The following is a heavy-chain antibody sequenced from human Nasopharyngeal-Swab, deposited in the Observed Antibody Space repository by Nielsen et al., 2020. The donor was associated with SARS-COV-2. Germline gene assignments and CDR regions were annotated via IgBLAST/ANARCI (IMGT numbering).Heavy chain of an antibody. V-gene: IGHV1-2*06. J-gene: IGHJ4*02. D-gene: IGHD3-16*01. CDR2: INPNSGGT. CDR3: ARNDEVVRFGVDY. CDR1: GYTFTSYA. Sequence: ASVKVSCKASGYTFTSYAMNWVRQAPGQGLEWMGRINPNSGGTNYAQKFQGRVTMTRDTSITTAYMELSRLRSDDTAVYYCARNDEVVRFGVDYWGQGTLVTVSS.